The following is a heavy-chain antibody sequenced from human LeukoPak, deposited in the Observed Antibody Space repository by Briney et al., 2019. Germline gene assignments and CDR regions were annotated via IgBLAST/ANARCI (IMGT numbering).Heavy chain of an antibody. CDR3: AVIGVAGSFDY. J-gene: IGHJ4*02. Sequence: GGSLRLSCAASGFTFSSYSMNWVRQAPGKGLEWVSYISGSGRTRYYADSVKSRFTMSRDNAENSLYLQMNSLRAEDTAVYYCAVIGVAGSFDYWGQGTLVTVSS. V-gene: IGHV3-48*04. D-gene: IGHD6-19*01. CDR2: ISGSGRTR. CDR1: GFTFSSYS.